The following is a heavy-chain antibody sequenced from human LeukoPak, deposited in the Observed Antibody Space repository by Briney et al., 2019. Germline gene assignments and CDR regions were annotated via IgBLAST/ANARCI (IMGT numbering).Heavy chain of an antibody. J-gene: IGHJ4*02. CDR3: AKPRGSGSYSEPLDY. D-gene: IGHD3-10*01. CDR1: GFTFSNYE. CDR2: ITWNSDRI. Sequence: PGGSLRLSCAASGFTFSNYEMNWVRQAPGKGLEWVSGITWNSDRIGYADSVKGRFTISRDNAKNSLFLQMNSLRAEDMGLYYCAKPRGSGSYSEPLDYWGQGTLVTVSS. V-gene: IGHV3-9*03.